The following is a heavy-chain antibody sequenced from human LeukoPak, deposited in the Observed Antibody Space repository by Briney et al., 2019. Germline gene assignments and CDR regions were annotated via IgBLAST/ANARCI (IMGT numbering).Heavy chain of an antibody. Sequence: GRSLRLSCAASGFTFSSYAMHWVRQAPGKGLEGVAVISYDGSNKYYADSVKGRFTISRDNSKNTLYLQMNSLRAEDTAVYYCASPKGLREGLAFDIWGQGTMVTVSS. CDR3: ASPKGLREGLAFDI. CDR2: ISYDGSNK. CDR1: GFTFSSYA. V-gene: IGHV3-30-3*01. J-gene: IGHJ3*02. D-gene: IGHD3-3*01.